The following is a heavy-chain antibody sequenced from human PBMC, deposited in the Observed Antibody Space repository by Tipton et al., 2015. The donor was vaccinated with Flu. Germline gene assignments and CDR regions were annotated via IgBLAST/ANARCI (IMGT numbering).Heavy chain of an antibody. D-gene: IGHD6-19*01. CDR1: GYSISSGYY. CDR2: IYHSGST. CDR3: ARDQGDSSGPYWYFDL. J-gene: IGHJ2*01. Sequence: TLSLTCAVSGYSISSGYYWGWIRQPPGKGLEWIGSIYHSGSTYYNPSLKSRVTISVDTSKNQFSLKLSSVTAADTAVYYCARDQGDSSGPYWYFDLWGRGTLVTVSS. V-gene: IGHV4-38-2*02.